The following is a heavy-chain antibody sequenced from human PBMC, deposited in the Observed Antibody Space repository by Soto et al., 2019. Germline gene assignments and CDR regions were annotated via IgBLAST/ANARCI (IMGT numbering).Heavy chain of an antibody. CDR1: GFTFSSYA. CDR2: ISGSGGST. V-gene: IGHV3-23*01. CDR3: AKDPPNKIEAIFGVVIIEDYYYGMDV. J-gene: IGHJ6*02. D-gene: IGHD3-3*01. Sequence: PGGSLRLSCAASGFTFSSYAMSWVRQAPGKGLEWVSAISGSGGSTYYADSVKGRFTISRDNSKNTLYLQMNSLRAEDTAVYYCAKDPPNKIEAIFGVVIIEDYYYGMDVWGQGTTVTVSS.